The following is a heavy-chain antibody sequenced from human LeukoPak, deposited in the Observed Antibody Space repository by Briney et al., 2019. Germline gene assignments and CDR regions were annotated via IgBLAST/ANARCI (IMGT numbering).Heavy chain of an antibody. CDR3: ARARGLRRYYFDY. CDR2: MNPNSGNT. Sequence: GASVKVSCKASGYTFTSYDINWVRQATGQGLEWMGWMNPNSGNTGYAQKFQGRVTITRNTSISTAYMELSSLRSEDTAVYYCARARGLRRYYFDYWGQGTLVTVSS. J-gene: IGHJ4*02. V-gene: IGHV1-8*03. D-gene: IGHD3-10*01. CDR1: GYTFTSYD.